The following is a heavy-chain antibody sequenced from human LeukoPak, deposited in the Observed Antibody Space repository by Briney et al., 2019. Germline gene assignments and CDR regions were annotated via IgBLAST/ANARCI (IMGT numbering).Heavy chain of an antibody. CDR3: AKLGNWYYFDY. Sequence: PSETLSLTCTVSGGSISNNYWNWIRQPPGKGLEWIGYIYSSGSPHYNPSLKSRVTISVDTAKNQFSLQLTSVTAADTAVYYCAKLGNWYYFDYWGQGSLVTVSS. CDR1: GGSISNNY. J-gene: IGHJ4*02. D-gene: IGHD1-1*01. V-gene: IGHV4-4*09. CDR2: IYSSGSP.